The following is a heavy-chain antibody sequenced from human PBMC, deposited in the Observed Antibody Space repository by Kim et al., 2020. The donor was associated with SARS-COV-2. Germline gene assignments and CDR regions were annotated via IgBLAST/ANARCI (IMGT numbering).Heavy chain of an antibody. CDR1: GYTFTSYA. D-gene: IGHD3-10*01. J-gene: IGHJ3*02. Sequence: ASVKVSCKASGYTFTSYAMHWVRQAPGQRLEWMGWINAGNGNTKYSQKFQGRVTITRDTSASTAYMELSSLRSEDTAVYYCARDMVLWFGELSLAFDIWGQGTMVTVSS. V-gene: IGHV1-3*01. CDR2: INAGNGNT. CDR3: ARDMVLWFGELSLAFDI.